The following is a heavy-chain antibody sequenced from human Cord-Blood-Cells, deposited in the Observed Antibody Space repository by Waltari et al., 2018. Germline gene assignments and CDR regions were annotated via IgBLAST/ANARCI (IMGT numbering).Heavy chain of an antibody. J-gene: IGHJ3*02. CDR3: ARSGYSSGWFDAFDI. Sequence: QVQLQESGPGLVKPSETLSLTCPVSGGSISSYYWRWIRQPAGKGLEWIGRIYTRGSTNYNPSLRVRVTMSVDTSKNQFSLKLSSVTAADTAVYYCARSGYSSGWFDAFDIWGQGTMVTVSS. D-gene: IGHD6-19*01. CDR2: IYTRGST. CDR1: GGSISSYY. V-gene: IGHV4-4*07.